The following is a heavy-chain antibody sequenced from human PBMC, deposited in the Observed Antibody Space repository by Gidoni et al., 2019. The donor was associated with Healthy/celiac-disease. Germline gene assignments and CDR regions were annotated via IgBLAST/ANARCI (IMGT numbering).Heavy chain of an antibody. V-gene: IGHV3-30-3*01. CDR1: GFTFSSYA. Sequence: QVQLVESGGGVVQPGRSLRLSCAASGFTFSSYAMHWVRQAPGKGLEWVAVISYNGSNKYYADSVKGRFTISRDNSKNTLYLQMNSLRAEDTAVYYCARDNNPSVLRFLEWLFGFDYWGQGTLVTVSS. CDR2: ISYNGSNK. D-gene: IGHD3-3*01. J-gene: IGHJ4*02. CDR3: ARDNNPSVLRFLEWLFGFDY.